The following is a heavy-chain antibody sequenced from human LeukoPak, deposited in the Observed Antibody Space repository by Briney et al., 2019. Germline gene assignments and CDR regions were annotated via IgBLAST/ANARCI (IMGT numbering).Heavy chain of an antibody. Sequence: SSETLSLTCTVSGGSISSYYWSGIRQPPGKGLEWIGYIYYSGSTNYNPSLKSRVTISVDTSKNQFSLKLSSVTAADTAVYYCARAPKTYYYDSYWYFDLWGRGTLVTVSS. D-gene: IGHD3-22*01. CDR2: IYYSGST. CDR3: ARAPKTYYYDSYWYFDL. V-gene: IGHV4-59*01. CDR1: GGSISSYY. J-gene: IGHJ2*01.